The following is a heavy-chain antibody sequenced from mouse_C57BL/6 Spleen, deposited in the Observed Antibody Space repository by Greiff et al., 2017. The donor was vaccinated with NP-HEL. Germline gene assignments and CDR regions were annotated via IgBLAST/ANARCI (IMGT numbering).Heavy chain of an antibody. V-gene: IGHV3-6*01. CDR3: ARDDYWDYFDY. Sequence: EVQRVESGPGLVKPSQSLSLTCSVTGYSITSGYYWNWIRQFPGNKLEWMGYISYDGSNNYNPSLKNRISITRDTSKNQFFLKLNSVTTEDTATYYCARDDYWDYFDYWGQGTTLTVSS. CDR2: ISYDGSN. J-gene: IGHJ2*01. CDR1: GYSITSGYY. D-gene: IGHD2-4*01.